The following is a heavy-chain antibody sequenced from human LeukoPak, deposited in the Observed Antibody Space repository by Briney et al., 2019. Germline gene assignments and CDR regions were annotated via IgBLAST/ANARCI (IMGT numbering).Heavy chain of an antibody. CDR1: NYTFTTYG. J-gene: IGHJ5*02. Sequence: ASVKVSCKASNYTFTTYGISWVRQAPGQGLEWMGWISAYNGNTNYAQKLQGRVTMTTDTSTSTAYMELRSLRSDDTAVYYCARMAGGYDFWSGYNNWFDPWGQGTLVTVSS. CDR3: ARMAGGYDFWSGYNNWFDP. V-gene: IGHV1-18*01. D-gene: IGHD3-3*01. CDR2: ISAYNGNT.